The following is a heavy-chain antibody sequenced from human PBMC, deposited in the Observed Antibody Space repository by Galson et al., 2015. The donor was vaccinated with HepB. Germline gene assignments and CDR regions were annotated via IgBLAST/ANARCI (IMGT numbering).Heavy chain of an antibody. V-gene: IGHV3-23*01. J-gene: IGHJ3*02. CDR2: ISGSVSDT. Sequence: SLRLSCAASGFTFNNYAMSWVRQAPGKGLEWVSAISGSVSDTYFTDSVRGRFTISRDNSRKTLYLQMTSLRAEDTAQYYCAKGFHSAGFYNWKDAFDIWGQGTMVTVSS. CDR3: AKGFHSAGFYNWKDAFDI. D-gene: IGHD1-1*01. CDR1: GFTFNNYA.